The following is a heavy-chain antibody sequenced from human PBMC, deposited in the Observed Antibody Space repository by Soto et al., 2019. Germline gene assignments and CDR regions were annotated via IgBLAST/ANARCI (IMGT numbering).Heavy chain of an antibody. J-gene: IGHJ5*02. Sequence: QVQLQESGPGLVKPSQTLSLTCSVSGGSITNDKYYWTWIRQHPGKGLEWIGYTSYSGTTFYSTSLKSRVTIAVDTSKNLFSLNLISVTAADTAIYYCARDSRRTVSTFNWLDPWGQGILVTVSS. D-gene: IGHD4-17*01. CDR1: GGSITNDKYY. CDR2: TSYSGTT. V-gene: IGHV4-31*02. CDR3: ARDSRRTVSTFNWLDP.